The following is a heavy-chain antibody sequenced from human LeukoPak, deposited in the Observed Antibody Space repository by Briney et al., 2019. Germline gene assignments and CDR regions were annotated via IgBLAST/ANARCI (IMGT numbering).Heavy chain of an antibody. CDR2: IYSSGST. D-gene: IGHD6-13*01. J-gene: IGHJ3*02. Sequence: PSETLSLTCTVSGGSISGYYWSWIRQPPGKGLEWIAYIYSSGSTNCNPSLQSRVTISVDTSKNQFSLKLSSVTAADTAMYYCARRSLAAPGKGAFDIWGQGTMVTVPS. CDR1: GGSISGYY. CDR3: ARRSLAAPGKGAFDI. V-gene: IGHV4-59*08.